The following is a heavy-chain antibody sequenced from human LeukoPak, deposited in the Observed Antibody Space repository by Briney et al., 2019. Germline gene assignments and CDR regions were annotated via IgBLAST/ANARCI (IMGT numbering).Heavy chain of an antibody. CDR2: IYYDGIDK. Sequence: GGSLRLSCAASGFAFTRHAMHWVRQAPGKGLEWVAYIYYDGIDKNYADTVKGRFTISRDNSKNTLYLQMNSLRDEDTAVYYCMKEGGDTVVLPEAHAFDIWGQGTMVTVSS. J-gene: IGHJ3*02. CDR1: GFAFTRHA. D-gene: IGHD2-2*01. V-gene: IGHV3-30*02. CDR3: MKEGGDTVVLPEAHAFDI.